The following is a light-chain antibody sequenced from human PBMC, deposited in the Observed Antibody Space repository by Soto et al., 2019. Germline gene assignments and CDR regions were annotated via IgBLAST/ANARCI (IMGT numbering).Light chain of an antibody. V-gene: IGLV1-40*01. CDR1: SSNIGAIYG. Sequence: QSVLTQPPSVSGAPGQRVTISCTGSSSNIGAIYGVHWYQQLPGTAHKLLIYVNTNRPSGVPDRFSASKSGTSASLAITGLQAEDEADYYCQSYDDSLSAFVFGTGTKVTVL. CDR3: QSYDDSLSAFV. J-gene: IGLJ1*01. CDR2: VNT.